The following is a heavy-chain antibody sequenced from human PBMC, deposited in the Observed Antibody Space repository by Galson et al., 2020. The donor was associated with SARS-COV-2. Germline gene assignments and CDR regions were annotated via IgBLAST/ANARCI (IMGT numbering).Heavy chain of an antibody. CDR2: ISAYNGNT. CDR3: GRDGNLWDTAMVSSDYYMDV. Sequence: ASVKVSCKASGYTFTSYGISWVRQAPGQGLEWMGWISAYNGNTNYAQKLQGRVTMTTDTSTSTAYMELRSLRSDDTAVYYCGRDGNLWDTAMVSSDYYMDVWGKGTTVTVSS. CDR1: GYTFTSYG. J-gene: IGHJ6*03. V-gene: IGHV1-18*04. D-gene: IGHD5-18*01.